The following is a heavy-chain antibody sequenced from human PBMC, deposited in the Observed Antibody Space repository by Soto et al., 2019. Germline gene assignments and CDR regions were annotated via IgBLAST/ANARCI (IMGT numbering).Heavy chain of an antibody. CDR2: ISAYNGNT. J-gene: IGHJ6*02. Sequence: ASVKVSCKASGYTFTSYGISWVRQAPGQGLEWMGWISAYNGNTNYAQKLQGRVTMTTDTSTSTAYMELRSLGSDDRAVYYCAGDFVPPEYSSSWRMVYYYYGMDVWGQGTTVTVSS. D-gene: IGHD6-13*01. V-gene: IGHV1-18*04. CDR1: GYTFTSYG. CDR3: AGDFVPPEYSSSWRMVYYYYGMDV.